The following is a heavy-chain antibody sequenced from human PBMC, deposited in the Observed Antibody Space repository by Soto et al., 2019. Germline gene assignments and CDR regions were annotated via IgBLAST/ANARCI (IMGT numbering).Heavy chain of an antibody. D-gene: IGHD1-1*01. Sequence: SETLSLTGTVSGVSVRGYYCTWIRQPPGKGLQWIGYIFRDGTTNYNPSLKRRLTMSVDVSKNQFSLNLTSVTAADTAVYYCARRPGGGDAYKFLDYFGQGTRVTVSS. CDR1: GVSVRGYY. V-gene: IGHV4-59*02. J-gene: IGHJ4*02. CDR3: ARRPGGGDAYKFLDY. CDR2: IFRDGTT.